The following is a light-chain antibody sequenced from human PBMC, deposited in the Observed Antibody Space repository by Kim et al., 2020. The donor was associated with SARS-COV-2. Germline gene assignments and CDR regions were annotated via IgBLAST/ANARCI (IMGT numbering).Light chain of an antibody. Sequence: APGKTTRITWGGNNIGSKSVHWYQQKPGQAPVLVTYYDSDRPSGIPERFSGSNSGNTATLTISRVEAGDEADYYCQVWDSSSDHRVFGGGTKLTVL. J-gene: IGLJ3*02. CDR2: YDS. CDR1: NIGSKS. V-gene: IGLV3-21*04. CDR3: QVWDSSSDHRV.